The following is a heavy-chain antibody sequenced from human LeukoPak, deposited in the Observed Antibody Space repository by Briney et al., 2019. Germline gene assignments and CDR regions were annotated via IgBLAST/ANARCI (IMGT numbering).Heavy chain of an antibody. Sequence: SETLSLTCTVSGGSISSSSYYWGWIRQPPGKGLEWIGSIYYSGSTYYIPSLKSRVTISVDTSKNQFSLKLSSVTAADTAVYYCARGGSSSGWYNDYWGQGTLVTVSS. J-gene: IGHJ4*02. CDR3: ARGGSSSGWYNDY. D-gene: IGHD6-19*01. V-gene: IGHV4-39*01. CDR2: IYYSGST. CDR1: GGSISSSSYY.